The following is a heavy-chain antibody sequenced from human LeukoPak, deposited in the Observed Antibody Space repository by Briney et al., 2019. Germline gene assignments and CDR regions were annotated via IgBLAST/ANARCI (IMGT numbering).Heavy chain of an antibody. Sequence: GGSLRLSCAASVVTFSNYGMYWVRESPGQGLEWVAVVSYEGGIQYYADSVRGRFTLSRDTFKNTLFLQMNSLRGEDTAVYYCAKEITQYASNWYWVNWGQGTLVSVSS. CDR1: VVTFSNYG. J-gene: IGHJ4*02. D-gene: IGHD6-13*01. CDR3: AKEITQYASNWYWVN. V-gene: IGHV3-30*18. CDR2: VSYEGGIQ.